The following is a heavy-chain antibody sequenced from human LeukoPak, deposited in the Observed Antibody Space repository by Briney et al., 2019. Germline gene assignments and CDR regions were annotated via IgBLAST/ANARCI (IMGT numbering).Heavy chain of an antibody. CDR2: IYYSGST. J-gene: IGHJ5*02. V-gene: IGHV4-59*08. Sequence: PSETLSLTCTVSGGSISSYWSWIRQPLGKGLEWIGCIYYSGSTNYNPSLKSRVTMSVDTSKNQFSLKLSSVTAADTAVYYCARQWLATGNWFDPWGQGTLVTVSS. D-gene: IGHD6-19*01. CDR3: ARQWLATGNWFDP. CDR1: GGSISSY.